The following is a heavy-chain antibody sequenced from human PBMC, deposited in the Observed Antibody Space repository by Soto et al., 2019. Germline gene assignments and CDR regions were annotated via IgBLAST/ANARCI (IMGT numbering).Heavy chain of an antibody. CDR1: GFTFSDYY. D-gene: IGHD2-21*01. CDR3: ASKPYCGDECYYNY. V-gene: IGHV3-11*01. Sequence: PGGSLRLSCAASGFTFSDYYMSWIRQAPGKGLEWVSYINTRGTTIYYADSVKGRFTISRDNAKKSLYLQMNNLRVEDTAVYYCASKPYCGDECYYNYWGQGILVTVSS. CDR2: INTRGTTI. J-gene: IGHJ4*01.